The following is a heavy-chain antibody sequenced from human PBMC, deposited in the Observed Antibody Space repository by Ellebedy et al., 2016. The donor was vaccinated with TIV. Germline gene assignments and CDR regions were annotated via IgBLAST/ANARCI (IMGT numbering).Heavy chain of an antibody. CDR3: ARVSIAAILEVTTLVDY. CDR2: ISYDGSNK. D-gene: IGHD2-2*02. Sequence: GGSLRLXCAASGFTFSSYAMHWVRQAPGKGLEWVAVISYDGSNKYYADSVKGRFTISRDNSKNTLYLQMNSLRAEDTAVYYCARVSIAAILEVTTLVDYWGQGTLVTVSS. J-gene: IGHJ4*02. CDR1: GFTFSSYA. V-gene: IGHV3-30-3*01.